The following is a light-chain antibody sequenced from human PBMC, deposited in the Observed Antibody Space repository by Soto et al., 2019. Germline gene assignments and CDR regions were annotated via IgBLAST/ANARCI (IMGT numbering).Light chain of an antibody. CDR3: QQYGSSPLIT. Sequence: EIVLTQSPATLSLSPGDRATLSCRASQSVSSYLAWYQQKPGQAPRLLIYGVSSRATGIPDRFSGSGSGTDFTLTISRLEPEDFAVYHCQQYGSSPLITFGQGTRLEI. CDR2: GVS. CDR1: QSVSSY. J-gene: IGKJ5*01. V-gene: IGKV3-20*01.